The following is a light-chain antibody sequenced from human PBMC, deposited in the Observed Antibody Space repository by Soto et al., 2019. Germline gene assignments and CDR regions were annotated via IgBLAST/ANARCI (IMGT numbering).Light chain of an antibody. J-gene: IGKJ4*01. V-gene: IGKV3-15*01. Sequence: EIVMTQSPATLSVSPGERATLSCRASHSVSSDLAWYQQKPGQAPRLLIYDASTRATGIPARFSGSRSGTEFTLTISSLQSEDFAVYYCQQYNDWLTFGGGTKVEIK. CDR3: QQYNDWLT. CDR2: DAS. CDR1: HSVSSD.